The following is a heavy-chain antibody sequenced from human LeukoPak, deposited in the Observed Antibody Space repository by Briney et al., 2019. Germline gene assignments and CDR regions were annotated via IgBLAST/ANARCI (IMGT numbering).Heavy chain of an antibody. CDR3: ARPNGGHGGRGAFDI. J-gene: IGHJ3*02. V-gene: IGHV4-59*01. Sequence: SETPSLTCTVSDGSITNYDWSWVRQPPGKGLEFIGHVHYSGTANYNPSLRSRVTISIDTSKNQFSLKLNSVTTADTAVYFCARPNGGHGGRGAFDIWGQGTMVIVSS. CDR2: VHYSGTA. CDR1: DGSITNYD. D-gene: IGHD2-8*01.